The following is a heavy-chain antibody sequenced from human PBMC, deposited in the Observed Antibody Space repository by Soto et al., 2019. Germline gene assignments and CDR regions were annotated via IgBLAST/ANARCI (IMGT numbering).Heavy chain of an antibody. D-gene: IGHD6-19*01. J-gene: IGHJ4*02. CDR3: AKGEGSGWFLVNY. CDR2: ISYDGSNK. Sequence: QAQLVESGGGVVQPGRSLRLSCAASGFTFSSYGMHWVRQAPGKGLEWVAVISYDGSNKYYADSVKGRFTISRDNSKNTLYLQMNSLRAEDTAVYYCAKGEGSGWFLVNYWGQGTLVTVSS. CDR1: GFTFSSYG. V-gene: IGHV3-30*18.